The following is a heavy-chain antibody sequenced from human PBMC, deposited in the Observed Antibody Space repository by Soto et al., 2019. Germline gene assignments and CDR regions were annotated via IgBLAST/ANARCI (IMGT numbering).Heavy chain of an antibody. Sequence: ASETLCLTCAVYWGSFSGYYGSWIRQPPGKGQDWIGEINHSGSTNYNPSLKSRVTISVDTSKNQFSLKLSSVTAADTAVYYCARGGSVAARRFGTYIGVVDYWGQGTLVTVSS. V-gene: IGHV4-34*01. D-gene: IGHD6-6*01. CDR3: ARGGSVAARRFGTYIGVVDY. J-gene: IGHJ4*02. CDR1: WGSFSGYY. CDR2: INHSGST.